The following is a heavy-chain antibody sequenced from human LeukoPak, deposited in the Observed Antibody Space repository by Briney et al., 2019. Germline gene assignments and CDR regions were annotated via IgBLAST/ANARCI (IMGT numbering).Heavy chain of an antibody. V-gene: IGHV1-69*05. CDR1: VGNFNSYA. CDR2: IIPILRSA. J-gene: IGHJ3*02. D-gene: IGHD4-23*01. Sequence: SVNVSCKASVGNFNSYAVSWVRQAAGQGLEWMGAIIPILRSANYAQKFQGRVTITTDESTRTVYMDLRSLRNEDTAVYFCARDRANIITPLKAFDIWGQGTMVTVS. CDR3: ARDRANIITPLKAFDI.